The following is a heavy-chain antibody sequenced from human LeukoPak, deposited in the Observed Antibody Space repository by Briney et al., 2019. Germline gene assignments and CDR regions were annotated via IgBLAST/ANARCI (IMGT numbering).Heavy chain of an antibody. V-gene: IGHV3-23*01. CDR2: ISGSGGST. Sequence: GGSLRLSCAASGFTFSSYAMSWVRQAPGKGLEWVSDISGSGGSTYYADSVKGRFTISRDNSKNTLYLQMNSLRAEDTAVYYCANALRPDYDFWSGPLGYYYYGMDVWGQGTTVTVSS. J-gene: IGHJ6*02. D-gene: IGHD3-3*01. CDR3: ANALRPDYDFWSGPLGYYYYGMDV. CDR1: GFTFSSYA.